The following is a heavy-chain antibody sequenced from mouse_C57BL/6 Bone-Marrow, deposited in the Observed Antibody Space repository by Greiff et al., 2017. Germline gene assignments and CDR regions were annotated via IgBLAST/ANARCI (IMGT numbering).Heavy chain of an antibody. CDR3: TTTYDYGDGFAY. CDR1: GFNIKDDY. V-gene: IGHV14-4*01. Sequence: VHVKQSGAELVRPGASVKLSCTASGFNIKDDYMHWVKQRPEQGLEWIGWIDPENGDTEYASKFQGKATITADTSSNTAYLQLSSLTSEDTAVYYDTTTYDYGDGFAYWGRGTLVTVTA. J-gene: IGHJ3*01. D-gene: IGHD2-4*01. CDR2: IDPENGDT.